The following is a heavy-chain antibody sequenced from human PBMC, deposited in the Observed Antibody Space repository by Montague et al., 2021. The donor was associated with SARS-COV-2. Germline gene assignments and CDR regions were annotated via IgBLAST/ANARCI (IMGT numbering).Heavy chain of an antibody. V-gene: IGHV4-4*02. D-gene: IGHD6-19*01. J-gene: IGHJ4*02. CDR3: ARTGYSSGWHSFDY. CDR2: IYHSGST. CDR1: GGSISSINW. Sequence: SETLSLTCVVSGGSISSINWWCWVRQPPGKGLEWIGEIYHSGSTNYNPSLKSRVIISVDKSKNQFSLKLSSVTAADTAVYYCARTGYSSGWHSFDYWGQGTLVTVSS.